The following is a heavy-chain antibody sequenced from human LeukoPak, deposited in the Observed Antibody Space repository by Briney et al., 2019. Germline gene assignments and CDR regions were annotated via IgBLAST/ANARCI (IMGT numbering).Heavy chain of an antibody. CDR3: ARSGDSNGYRDKQDFGY. CDR1: GYTFTSYD. CDR2: MNPNSGNT. Sequence: GASVKVSCKASGYTFTSYDINWVGQASGQGLEWMGWMNPNSGNTGYAQKFQGRVIMTRNTPTNPAYMELSSLRSEDTAVYYCARSGDSNGYRDKQDFGYWGQGTLVTVSS. D-gene: IGHD3-22*01. V-gene: IGHV1-8*01. J-gene: IGHJ4*02.